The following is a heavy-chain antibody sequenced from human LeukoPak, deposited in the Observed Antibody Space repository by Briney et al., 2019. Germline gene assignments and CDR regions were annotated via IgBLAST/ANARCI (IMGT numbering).Heavy chain of an antibody. D-gene: IGHD3-9*01. V-gene: IGHV4-38-2*02. CDR1: GYSISSGYY. Sequence: SETLSLTCTVSGYSISSGYYWGWIRQPPGKGLEWIGSIYHSGSTYYNPSLKSRVTISVDRSKNQFSLKLSSVTAADTAVYYCARETTRLASDYYYYMDVWGKGTTVTVSS. CDR2: IYHSGST. CDR3: ARETTRLASDYYYYMDV. J-gene: IGHJ6*03.